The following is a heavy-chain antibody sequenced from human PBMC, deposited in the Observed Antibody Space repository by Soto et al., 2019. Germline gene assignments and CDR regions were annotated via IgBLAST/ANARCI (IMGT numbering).Heavy chain of an antibody. CDR1: GGSISSYH. D-gene: IGHD1-7*01. J-gene: IGHJ4*02. V-gene: IGHV4-4*07. CDR3: ARVRPLYNWNYRGEIYYFDY. Sequence: SETLSLTCTVSGGSISSYHWSWIRQPAGKGLEWIGRIYTSGSTNYNPSLKSRVTMSVDTSKNQFSLKLSSVTAADTAVYYCARVRPLYNWNYRGEIYYFDYWGQGTLVTVSS. CDR2: IYTSGST.